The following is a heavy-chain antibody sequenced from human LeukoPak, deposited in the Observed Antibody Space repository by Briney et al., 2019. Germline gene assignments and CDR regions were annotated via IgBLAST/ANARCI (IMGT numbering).Heavy chain of an antibody. Sequence: GGSLRLSCAASGFTFSSYSMNWVRQAPGKGLEWVSSISSSSSYIYYADSVKGRFTISRDNAKNSLYLQMNSLRAEDTAVYYCARDLAGYSGYDYPSWTLDYWGQGTLVTVSS. CDR3: ARDLAGYSGYDYPSWTLDY. D-gene: IGHD5-12*01. J-gene: IGHJ4*02. CDR1: GFTFSSYS. V-gene: IGHV3-21*01. CDR2: ISSSSSYI.